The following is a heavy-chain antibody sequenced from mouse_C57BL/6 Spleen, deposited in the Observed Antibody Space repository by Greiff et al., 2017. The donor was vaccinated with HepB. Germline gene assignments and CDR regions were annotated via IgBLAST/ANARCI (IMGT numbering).Heavy chain of an antibody. J-gene: IGHJ2*01. Sequence: QVQLQQPGAELVRPGSSVKLSCKASGYTFTSYWMHWVKQRPIQGLEWIGNIDPSDSATHYNQKFKDKATLTVDKSSSTAYMQLSSLTSEDSAVYYCAQTTVVAFDYWGQGTTLTVSS. D-gene: IGHD1-1*01. CDR2: IDPSDSAT. V-gene: IGHV1-52*01. CDR1: GYTFTSYW. CDR3: AQTTVVAFDY.